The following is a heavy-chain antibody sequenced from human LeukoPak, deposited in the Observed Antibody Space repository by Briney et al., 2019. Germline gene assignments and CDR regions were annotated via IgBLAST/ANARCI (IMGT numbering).Heavy chain of an antibody. Sequence: PGGSLRLSCAASGFTFSSYGMSWVCQAPGKGLEWVANIKPDGTTKFYVDSVKGRFTISRDNALNSLYLQMNSLRAEDTAIYYCARSIPYGTTWYGRSDYWGQGTLVTVSS. J-gene: IGHJ4*02. CDR1: GFTFSSYG. CDR3: ARSIPYGTTWYGRSDY. D-gene: IGHD6-13*01. V-gene: IGHV3-7*03. CDR2: IKPDGTTK.